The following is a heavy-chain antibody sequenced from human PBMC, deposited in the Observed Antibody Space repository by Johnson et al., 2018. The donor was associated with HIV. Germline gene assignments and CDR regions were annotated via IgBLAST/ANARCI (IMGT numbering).Heavy chain of an antibody. J-gene: IGHJ3*02. CDR3: ARVGANFDAFDI. D-gene: IGHD4/OR15-4a*01. Sequence: QVQLVESGGGLVKPGGSPRLSCAASGFTFSDHYMAWIRQAPGKGLEWVSYTSRSGSNIYYADSVKGRFTVSRDNAKNSVYLQMNSLRAEDTAVYYCARVGANFDAFDIWGQGTMVTVSS. CDR1: GFTFSDHY. V-gene: IGHV3-11*04. CDR2: TSRSGSNI.